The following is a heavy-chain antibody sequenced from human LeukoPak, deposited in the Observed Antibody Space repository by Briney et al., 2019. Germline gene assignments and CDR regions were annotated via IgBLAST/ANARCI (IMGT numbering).Heavy chain of an antibody. V-gene: IGHV3-9*01. CDR2: ISWNSGSL. D-gene: IGHD6-25*01. CDR1: GFIFDDYA. Sequence: GGSLRLSCAASGFIFDDYAMHWVRQAPGKGLEWVSGISWNSGSLGYADSVKGRFTISRDNAKNSLYLQMNSLRPEDTALYYCAKDIAAAATLYFDLWGRGTLVTVSS. J-gene: IGHJ2*01. CDR3: AKDIAAAATLYFDL.